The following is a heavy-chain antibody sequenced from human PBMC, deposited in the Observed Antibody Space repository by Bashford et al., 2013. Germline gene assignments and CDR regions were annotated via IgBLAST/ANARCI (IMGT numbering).Heavy chain of an antibody. V-gene: IGHV1-69*05. J-gene: IGHJ4*02. CDR1: GGTFSSYA. Sequence: SVKVSCKASGGTFSSYAISWVRQAPGQGLEWMGGIIPIFGTANYAQKLQDRITMSTDTSTTTAYMELRSLRSDDTAVYYCARVVLRDYVWGSYPDSWGQGTLVTVSS. D-gene: IGHD3-16*02. CDR3: ARVVLRDYVWGSYPDS. CDR2: IIPIFGTA.